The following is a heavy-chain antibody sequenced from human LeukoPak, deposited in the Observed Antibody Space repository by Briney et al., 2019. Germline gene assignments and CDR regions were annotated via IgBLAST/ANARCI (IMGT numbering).Heavy chain of an antibody. J-gene: IGHJ4*02. D-gene: IGHD1-1*01. CDR3: ARDRDLENFDY. CDR1: GYVISSGYH. V-gene: IGHV4-38-2*02. CDR2: IHRTGST. Sequence: SETLSLTCSVSGYVISSGYHWGWIRQPPGKGLEWVGSIHRTGSTYYNPSLKSRVTISVDTSKNQFSLSVRSVTAADSAVYYCARDRDLENFDYWGQGTLVTVSS.